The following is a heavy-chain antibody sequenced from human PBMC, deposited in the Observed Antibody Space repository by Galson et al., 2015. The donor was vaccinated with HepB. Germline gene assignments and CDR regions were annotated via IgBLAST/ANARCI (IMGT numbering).Heavy chain of an antibody. CDR1: GFTFSQYA. V-gene: IGHV3-30*04. D-gene: IGHD6-19*01. CDR3: ARRYSSGFFPDY. J-gene: IGHJ4*02. CDR2: MSYDGSMK. Sequence: SLRLSCAASGFTFSQYAMHWLRQAPDKGPEWVAMMSYDGSMKEYADSVQGRFTISRDDFRNTLYLQMNSLTPEDTAIYYCARRYSSGFFPDYWGQGTLVSVSS.